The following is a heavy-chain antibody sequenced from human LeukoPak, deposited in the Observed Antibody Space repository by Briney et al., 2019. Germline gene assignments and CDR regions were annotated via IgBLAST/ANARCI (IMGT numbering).Heavy chain of an antibody. Sequence: SETLSLTCAVYGGSFSGYYWSWIRQPPGKGLEWIGEINHSGSTNYNPSLKSRVTISVDTSKNQFSLKLSSVTAADTAVYYCARQYGYYYGSGSRFDPWGQGTLVTVSS. V-gene: IGHV4-34*01. CDR3: ARQYGYYYGSGSRFDP. CDR1: GGSFSGYY. D-gene: IGHD3-10*01. CDR2: INHSGST. J-gene: IGHJ5*02.